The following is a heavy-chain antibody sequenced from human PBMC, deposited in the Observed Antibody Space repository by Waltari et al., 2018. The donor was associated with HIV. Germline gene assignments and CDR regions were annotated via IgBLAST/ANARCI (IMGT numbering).Heavy chain of an antibody. CDR3: TRGGLPGSSDY. CDR1: GFTSSNYW. J-gene: IGHJ4*02. V-gene: IGHV3-74*01. CDR2: ISTEGDTT. Sequence: EVQLVESGGGFVQPGGSLSISCAASGFTSSNYWRHWVPQAPGQGLVWVSGISTEGDTTSYVDSVKGRFTISRDSAKNTLFLQMNSLRVEDTAVYYCTRGGLPGSSDYWGQGTLVTVSS. D-gene: IGHD2-2*01.